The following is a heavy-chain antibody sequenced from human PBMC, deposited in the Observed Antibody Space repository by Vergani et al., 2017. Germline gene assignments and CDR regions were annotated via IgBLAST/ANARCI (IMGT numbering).Heavy chain of an antibody. Sequence: EVQLLESGGGLVQPGGSLRLSCAASGFTFSSYAMSWVRQAPGKGLEWVSAISGSGGSTYYADSVKGRFTISRDNSKNTLYLQMNSLRAEDTAVYYCAGGYSSAWERFVLRAGGFDYWGQGTLVTVSS. CDR3: AGGYSSAWERFVLRAGGFDY. V-gene: IGHV3-23*01. CDR1: GFTFSSYA. D-gene: IGHD6-25*01. J-gene: IGHJ4*02. CDR2: ISGSGGST.